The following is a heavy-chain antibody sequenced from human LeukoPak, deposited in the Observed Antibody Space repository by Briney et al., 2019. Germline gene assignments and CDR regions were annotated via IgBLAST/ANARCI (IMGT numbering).Heavy chain of an antibody. CDR2: ISGSSTTI. V-gene: IGHV3-48*01. CDR1: GFSFSTYS. D-gene: IGHD3-10*01. J-gene: IGHJ6*02. CDR3: ARDHHQPYGSGTDYYYYGLDV. Sequence: PGGSLRLSCAASGFSFSTYSMNWVRQAPGKGLEWVSYISGSSTTIYYTDSVKGRFSISRDNAKNSLSLEMNSLRAEDTAVYYCARDHHQPYGSGTDYYYYGLDVWGQGTTVTVAS.